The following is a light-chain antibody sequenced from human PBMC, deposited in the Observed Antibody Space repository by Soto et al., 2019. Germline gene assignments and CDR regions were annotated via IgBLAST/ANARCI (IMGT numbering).Light chain of an antibody. V-gene: IGKV3-15*01. CDR3: QHYNNWPPRT. Sequence: EIVMMQSPATLSASQGERATLPCRASQIIANNLDWYQQRPGQAPRLLIYCAFTMAPGIPARFSGSGSGTEFTLTSSSLQSEDFAIYYCQHYNNWPPRTFGQGTKVDI. J-gene: IGKJ1*01. CDR2: CAF. CDR1: QIIANN.